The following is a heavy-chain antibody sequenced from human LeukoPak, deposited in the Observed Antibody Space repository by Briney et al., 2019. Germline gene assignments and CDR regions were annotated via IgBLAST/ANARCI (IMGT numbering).Heavy chain of an antibody. V-gene: IGHV4-4*07. CDR3: ARDSCSGNSCYRESQFDS. CDR2: IYSSGST. D-gene: IGHD2-15*01. J-gene: IGHJ4*02. Sequence: SETLSLTCIVSGGSISNYFWSWIRQPAGEGLEWIGRIYSSGSTSYSPSLRSRVTMSVDTSKNQFSLKPSYVTAADTAVYYCARDSCSGNSCYRESQFDSWGQGTLVTVSS. CDR1: GGSISNYF.